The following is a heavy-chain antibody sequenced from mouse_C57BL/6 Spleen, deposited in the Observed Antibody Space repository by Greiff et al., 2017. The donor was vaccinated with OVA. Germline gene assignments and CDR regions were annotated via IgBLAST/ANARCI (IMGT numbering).Heavy chain of an antibody. CDR3: TRSTVYYSDWDFDV. V-gene: IGHV1-82*01. D-gene: IGHD2-12*01. J-gene: IGHJ1*03. Sequence: VKLMESGPELVKPGASVKLSCKASGYVFSSSWMNWVKQRPGKGLEWIGRIYPGDGDTNYNGKFKGKATLTADKSSSTAYMQLSSLTSEDSAVYFCTRSTVYYSDWDFDVWGTGTTVTVSS. CDR1: GYVFSSSW. CDR2: IYPGDGDT.